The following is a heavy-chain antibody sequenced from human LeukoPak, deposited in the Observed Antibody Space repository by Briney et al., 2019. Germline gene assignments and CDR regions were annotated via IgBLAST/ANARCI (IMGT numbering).Heavy chain of an antibody. CDR1: GYTFTGYY. D-gene: IGHD2/OR15-2a*01. Sequence: GASVKVSCKASGYTFTGYYMHWVRQAPGQGLEWMGWINPNSGGTNYAQKFQGRVTMTRDTSISTAYMELSRLRSDDTAVYHCARVHVKQHEAGAFDVWGQGTMVTLSS. CDR2: INPNSGGT. CDR3: ARVHVKQHEAGAFDV. V-gene: IGHV1-2*02. J-gene: IGHJ3*01.